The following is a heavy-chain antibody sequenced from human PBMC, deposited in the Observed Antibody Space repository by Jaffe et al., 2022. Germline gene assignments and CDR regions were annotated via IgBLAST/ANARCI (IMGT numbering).Heavy chain of an antibody. CDR2: ISSSGGTI. CDR3: ATTRYCGADSCSSYAFDI. V-gene: IGHV3-21*06. J-gene: IGHJ3*02. Sequence: EVQLVESGGGLVKPGGSLRVSCEASGFTFNINSMNWVRQAPEKGLEWVSSISSSGGTIFYGDSVKGRFTISRDNAKNTLYLQMDSLRAEDTAVYYCATTRYCGADSCSSYAFDIWGQGTMVTVSS. D-gene: IGHD2-15*01. CDR1: GFTFNINS.